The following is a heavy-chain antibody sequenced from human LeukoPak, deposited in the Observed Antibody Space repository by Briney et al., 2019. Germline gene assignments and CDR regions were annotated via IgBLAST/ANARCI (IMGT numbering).Heavy chain of an antibody. V-gene: IGHV3-48*02. J-gene: IGHJ4*02. CDR2: ISSSSGTI. CDR3: ARVRPGWYVDY. CDR1: GFTFSTYS. D-gene: IGHD6-19*01. Sequence: GGSLRLSCAASGFTFSTYSMIWVRQAPGKGLEWVSYISSSSGTIYYADSVKGRFTISRDNAKDSMYLQMHGLTDEDTAVYYCARVRPGWYVDYWGQGTLVTVSS.